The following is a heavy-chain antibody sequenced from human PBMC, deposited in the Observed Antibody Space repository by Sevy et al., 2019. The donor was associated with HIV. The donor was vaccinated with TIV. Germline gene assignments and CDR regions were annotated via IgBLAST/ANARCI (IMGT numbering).Heavy chain of an antibody. Sequence: ASVKVSCKASGYTFTNYYIYWVRQAPGQGLEWMGIIDPSGDSKTYAQRFQRRVTMTRDTSTDTVYMDLTSLRSDDTAVYYCAKDRELSGSNLEYYYYAMDVWGQGTTVTVSS. CDR3: AKDRELSGSNLEYYYYAMDV. J-gene: IGHJ6*02. D-gene: IGHD1-26*01. CDR1: GYTFTNYY. CDR2: IDPSGDSK. V-gene: IGHV1-46*01.